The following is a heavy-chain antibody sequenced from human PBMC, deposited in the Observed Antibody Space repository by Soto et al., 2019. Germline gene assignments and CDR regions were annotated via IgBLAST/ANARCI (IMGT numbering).Heavy chain of an antibody. CDR2: IYYSGST. CDR3: ERGLSYIRLDP. CDR1: GGSIGTYY. Sequence: PSETLSLTCTVSGGSIGTYYWSWIRQPPGKGLEWIGYIYYSGSTNYNPSLKSRVTISLDTSKNQFSLRLSSVTAADTAVYYCERGLSYIRLDPWGQGTLVTSPQ. V-gene: IGHV4-59*01. J-gene: IGHJ5*02. D-gene: IGHD3-10*01.